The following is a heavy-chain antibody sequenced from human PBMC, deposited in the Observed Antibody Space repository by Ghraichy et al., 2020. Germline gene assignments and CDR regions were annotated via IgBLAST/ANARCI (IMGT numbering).Heavy chain of an antibody. V-gene: IGHV2-70*01. CDR3: ARISYYDSSGYYFMDDAFDI. Sequence: SGPTLVKPTQTLTLTCTFSGFSLSTSGMCVSWIRQPPGKALEWLALIDWDDDKYYSTSLKTRLTISKDTSNNQVVLTMTNMDPVDTATYYCARISYYDSSGYYFMDDAFDIWGQGTMVTVSS. J-gene: IGHJ3*02. D-gene: IGHD3-22*01. CDR1: GFSLSTSGMC. CDR2: IDWDDDK.